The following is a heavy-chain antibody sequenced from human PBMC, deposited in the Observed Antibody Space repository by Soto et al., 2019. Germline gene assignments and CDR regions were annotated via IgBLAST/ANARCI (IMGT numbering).Heavy chain of an antibody. V-gene: IGHV3-23*01. D-gene: IGHD2-15*01. CDR2: ISGGGDGT. CDR1: GFTFGNYA. Sequence: EVQLLESGGGLVQPGGSLRLSCAASGFTFGNYAMIWVRQAPGKGLEWVSTISGGGDGTYYADSVRGRFTISRENSRNTVYLQMNSLRAEDKAVYYCAKKGLGSLATYCSTGDCHYAFDIWGQGTMVTVSS. CDR3: AKKGLGSLATYCSTGDCHYAFDI. J-gene: IGHJ3*02.